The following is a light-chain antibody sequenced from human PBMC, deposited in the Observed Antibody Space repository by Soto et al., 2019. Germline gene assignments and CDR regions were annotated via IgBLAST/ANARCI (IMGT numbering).Light chain of an antibody. CDR3: QSYDSSLSGSYV. J-gene: IGLJ1*01. CDR2: GNS. CDR1: SSNIGAGYD. Sequence: QSVLTQPPSGSGAPGQRVTISCTGSSSNIGAGYDVHWYQQLPGTAPKLLIYGNSNRPSGVPDRFSGSKSGTSASLAITGFQAEDEADYYCQSYDSSLSGSYVFGPGTKVTVL. V-gene: IGLV1-40*01.